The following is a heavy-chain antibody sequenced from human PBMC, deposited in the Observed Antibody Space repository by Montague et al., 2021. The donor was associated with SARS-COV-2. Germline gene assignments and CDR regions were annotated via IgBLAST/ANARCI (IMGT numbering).Heavy chain of an antibody. Sequence: TLSLTCTVSGGSISSGGYYWSWIRQHPGKGLEWIGYIYYSGSTYYNPSLKSRVTISVDTSKNQFSLKLSSVTAADTAVYYCARNPRPAAMWGWFDPWGQGTLVTDSS. J-gene: IGHJ5*02. CDR2: IYYSGST. CDR3: ARNPRPAAMWGWFDP. V-gene: IGHV4-31*03. CDR1: GGSISSGGYY. D-gene: IGHD2-2*01.